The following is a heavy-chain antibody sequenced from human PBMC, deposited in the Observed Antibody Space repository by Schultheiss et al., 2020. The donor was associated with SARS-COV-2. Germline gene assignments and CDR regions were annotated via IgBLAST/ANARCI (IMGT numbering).Heavy chain of an antibody. J-gene: IGHJ5*02. CDR1: GFTVSSNY. V-gene: IGHV3-53*05. CDR3: AKDNGVATISEGGFDP. CDR2: IYSGGST. D-gene: IGHD5-12*01. Sequence: GGSLRLSCAASGFTVSSNYMSWVRQAPGKGLEWVSVIYSGGSTYYADSVKGRFTISRDNAKNSLYLQMNSLRAEDTALYYCAKDNGVATISEGGFDPWGQGTLVTVSS.